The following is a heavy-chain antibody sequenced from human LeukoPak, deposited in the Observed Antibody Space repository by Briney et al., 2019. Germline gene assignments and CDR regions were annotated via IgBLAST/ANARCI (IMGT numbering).Heavy chain of an antibody. V-gene: IGHV3-48*03. Sequence: GGSLRLSCAASGFSFSSYAMNWVRRAPGKGLEWVSYISGSGSTIYYADSVKGRFTFSRDNAKNSLYLQMNSLRVEDTAVYYCARQDAYSYGFQAIDYWGQGTLVTVSS. J-gene: IGHJ4*02. CDR2: ISGSGSTI. CDR3: ARQDAYSYGFQAIDY. D-gene: IGHD5-18*01. CDR1: GFSFSSYA.